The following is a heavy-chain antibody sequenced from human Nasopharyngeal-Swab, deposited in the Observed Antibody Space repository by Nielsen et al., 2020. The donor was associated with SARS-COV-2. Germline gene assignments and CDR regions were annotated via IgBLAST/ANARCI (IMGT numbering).Heavy chain of an antibody. CDR1: GFTFDGYT. CDR2: ISWDGGST. J-gene: IGHJ4*02. CDR3: AMIGGSVIDY. V-gene: IGHV3-43*01. D-gene: IGHD2-15*01. Sequence: GESLKISCAASGFTFDGYTMHWVRQAPGKGLEWVSLISWDGGSTYYADSVKGRFTISRDNSKNSLYLQMNSLRTEDTALYYCAMIGGSVIDYWGQGTLVTVSS.